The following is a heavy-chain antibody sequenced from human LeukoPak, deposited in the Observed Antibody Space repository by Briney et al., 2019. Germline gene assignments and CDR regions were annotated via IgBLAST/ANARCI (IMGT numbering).Heavy chain of an antibody. V-gene: IGHV3-33*01. CDR1: GFTFNSYG. Sequence: GGSLRLSCAASGFTFNSYGMHWVRQAPGKGLEWVAVIWDDGSNKYYADSVKGRFTISRDNSKNTLYLQVNSLRAEDTAVYYCARDANFGYDAFDIWGQGTMVTVSS. CDR2: IWDDGSNK. CDR3: ARDANFGYDAFDI. J-gene: IGHJ3*02. D-gene: IGHD3-10*01.